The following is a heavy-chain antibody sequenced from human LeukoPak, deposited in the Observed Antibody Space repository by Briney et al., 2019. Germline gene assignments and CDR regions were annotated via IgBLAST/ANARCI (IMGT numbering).Heavy chain of an antibody. D-gene: IGHD6-13*01. CDR2: INHSGST. J-gene: IGHJ4*02. Sequence: PSETLSLTCAVYGGSFSGYYWSWIRQPPGKGLEGIGEINHSGSTNYNPSLKSRVTISVDTSKNQFSLKLSSVTAADTAVYYCARGMGIAAAGGNFDYWGQGTLVTVSS. CDR1: GGSFSGYY. CDR3: ARGMGIAAAGGNFDY. V-gene: IGHV4-34*01.